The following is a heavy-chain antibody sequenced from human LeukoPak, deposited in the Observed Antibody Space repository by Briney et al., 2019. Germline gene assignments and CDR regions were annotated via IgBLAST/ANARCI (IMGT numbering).Heavy chain of an antibody. J-gene: IGHJ4*02. D-gene: IGHD6-19*01. V-gene: IGHV3-30-3*01. CDR2: ISYDGSNK. Sequence: GRSLRLSCAASGFTFSSYAMHWVRQAPGKGLEWVAVISYDGSNKYYADSVKGRFTIFRDNSKNTLYLQMNSLRAEDTAVYYCARVFPSVAGTSDYWGQGTLVTVSS. CDR1: GFTFSSYA. CDR3: ARVFPSVAGTSDY.